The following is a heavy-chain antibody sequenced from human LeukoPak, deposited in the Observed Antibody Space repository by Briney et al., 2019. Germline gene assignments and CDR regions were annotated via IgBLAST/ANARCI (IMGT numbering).Heavy chain of an antibody. J-gene: IGHJ4*02. Sequence: SETLSLTCTVSGGSISSSSYYWGWIRQPPGKGLEWYGSISYSGGTYYNPSLESRVTISVETSKNQFSLKLSCVTAADTAVYYCASMRPRLGYCSGGSCSTGFDYWGQGTLVTVSS. CDR1: GGSISSSSYY. D-gene: IGHD2-15*01. V-gene: IGHV4-39*07. CDR3: ASMRPRLGYCSGGSCSTGFDY. CDR2: ISYSGGT.